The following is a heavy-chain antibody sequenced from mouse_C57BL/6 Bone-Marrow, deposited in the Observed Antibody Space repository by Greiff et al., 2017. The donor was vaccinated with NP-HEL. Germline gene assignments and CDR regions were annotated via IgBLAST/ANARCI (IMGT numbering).Heavy chain of an antibody. D-gene: IGHD1-1*01. J-gene: IGHJ2*01. V-gene: IGHV1-64*01. CDR3: ESLIYYDGSSYFAY. Sequence: QVQLQQPGAELVKPGASVKLSCKASGYTFTSYWMHWVKQRPGQGLEWIGMIHPNSGSTNSNEKFKSKATLTVDKSSSTAYMQLSSLTSGDSAVDDGESLIYYDGSSYFAYWGQGTTLTVSS. CDR1: GYTFTSYW. CDR2: IHPNSGST.